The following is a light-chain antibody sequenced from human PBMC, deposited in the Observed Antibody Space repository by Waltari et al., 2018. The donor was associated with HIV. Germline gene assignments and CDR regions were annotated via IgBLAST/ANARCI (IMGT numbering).Light chain of an antibody. Sequence: QSVVTQPPSVSGPPGQTVTISCSGSTSNIGIKTVNWYQHLPGTAPKRPIYGNYRRPSGVPDRFSAPKSGTSASLAISGLQSEDEADYYCASWDASLNGWVFGGGTKLTVL. J-gene: IGLJ3*02. CDR3: ASWDASLNGWV. CDR1: TSNIGIKT. V-gene: IGLV1-44*01. CDR2: GNY.